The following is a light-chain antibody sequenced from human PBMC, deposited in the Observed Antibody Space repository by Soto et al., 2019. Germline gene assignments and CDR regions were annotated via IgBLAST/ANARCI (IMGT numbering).Light chain of an antibody. Sequence: EFVLTQSPGTLSLSPGERATLSCRASQTVRNNYLAWYQQKPGQAPRLLIYGGSSRATGIPVRFSGSGSETDFTLTITRLEPEDFAMYYCQQYGSSPLTFGGGTKVDI. CDR3: QQYGSSPLT. CDR2: GGS. CDR1: QTVRNNY. V-gene: IGKV3-20*01. J-gene: IGKJ4*01.